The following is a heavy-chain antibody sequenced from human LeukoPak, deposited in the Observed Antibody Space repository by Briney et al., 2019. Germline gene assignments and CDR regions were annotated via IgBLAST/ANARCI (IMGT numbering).Heavy chain of an antibody. D-gene: IGHD1-14*01. Sequence: PSETLSLTCTVSGGSISGYYWSWIRQPPGKGLEWIGYIYYSGSTNYNPSLKSRVTISVDTSKNQFSLKLSSVTTADTAVYYCARELTGMRAFDIWGQGTMVTVSS. V-gene: IGHV4-59*01. J-gene: IGHJ3*02. CDR1: GGSISGYY. CDR3: ARELTGMRAFDI. CDR2: IYYSGST.